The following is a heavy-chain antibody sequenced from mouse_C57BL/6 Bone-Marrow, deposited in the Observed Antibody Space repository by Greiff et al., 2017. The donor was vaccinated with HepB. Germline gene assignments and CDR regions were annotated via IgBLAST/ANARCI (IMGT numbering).Heavy chain of an antibody. V-gene: IGHV1-61*01. CDR1: GYTFTSYW. CDR3: ARLITTVEPPGYFDV. Sequence: QVQLQQPGAELVRPGSSVKLSCKASGYTFTSYWMDWVKQRPGQGLEWIGNIYPSDSETHYNQKFKDKATLTADKSSSTAYMQLSSPTSEDSAVYCRARLITTVEPPGYFDVWGTGTTLTVSS. CDR2: IYPSDSET. D-gene: IGHD1-1*01. J-gene: IGHJ1*03.